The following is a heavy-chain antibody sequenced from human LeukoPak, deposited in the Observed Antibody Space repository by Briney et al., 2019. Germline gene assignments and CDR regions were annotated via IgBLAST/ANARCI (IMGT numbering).Heavy chain of an antibody. D-gene: IGHD5-18*01. CDR2: IYYSGST. CDR1: GGSISSYY. CDR3: ARWGYSYGNYYGMDV. Sequence: PSETLSLTCTVSGGSISSYYWSWIRQPPGKGLGWIGYIYYSGSTNYNPSLKSRVTISVDTSKNQFSLKLSSVTAADTAVYYCARWGYSYGNYYGMDVWGQGTTVTVSS. J-gene: IGHJ6*02. V-gene: IGHV4-59*08.